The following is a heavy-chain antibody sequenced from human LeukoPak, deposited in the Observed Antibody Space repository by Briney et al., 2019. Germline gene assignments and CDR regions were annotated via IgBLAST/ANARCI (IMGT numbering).Heavy chain of an antibody. D-gene: IGHD2-8*01. CDR3: ARGPAPLYSGYYGMDV. CDR2: INPNSGGT. V-gene: IGHV1-2*06. Sequence: ASVKVSCKASGYTFTGYYMHWVRQAPGQGLEWMGRINPNSGGTNYAQKFQGRVTMTRDTSISTAYMELSRLRSDDTAVYYCARGPAPLYSGYYGMDVWGQGTTVTVSS. J-gene: IGHJ6*02. CDR1: GYTFTGYY.